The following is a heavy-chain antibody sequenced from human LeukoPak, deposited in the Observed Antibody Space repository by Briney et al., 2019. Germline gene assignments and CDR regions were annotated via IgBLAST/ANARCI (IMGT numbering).Heavy chain of an antibody. D-gene: IGHD3-3*01. CDR3: ARARLRFLEWLRPFDY. V-gene: IGHV4-34*01. J-gene: IGHJ4*02. CDR2: INHSGST. Sequence: SETLSLTCAVYGGSFSGYYWSWIRQPPGKGLEWIGEINHSGSTNYNPSLKSRGTISVDTSKNQFSLKLNSVTAADTAVYYCARARLRFLEWLRPFDYWGQGTLVTVSS. CDR1: GGSFSGYY.